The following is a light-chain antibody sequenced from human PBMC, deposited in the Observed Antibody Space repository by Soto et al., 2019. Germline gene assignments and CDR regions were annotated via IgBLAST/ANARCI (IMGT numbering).Light chain of an antibody. CDR2: DAS. CDR1: QSVSSY. CDR3: KQRSTSLT. J-gene: IGKJ3*01. V-gene: IGKV3-11*01. Sequence: EIVLTQSPATLSLSPGERATVSCRASQSVSSYLAWYQQKPGQAPRLLIYDASNRATGIPARFSGSGSWTDSTFTISSLEPEDFAVYYCKQRSTSLTFGPGTKGDIK.